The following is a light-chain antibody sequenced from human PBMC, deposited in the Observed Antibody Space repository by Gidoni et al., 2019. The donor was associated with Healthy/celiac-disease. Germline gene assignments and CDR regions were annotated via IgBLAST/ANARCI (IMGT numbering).Light chain of an antibody. J-gene: IGKJ2*01. CDR3: QQYGSSPRT. CDR2: GAS. CDR1: QSVSSSY. Sequence: EIVLTQSPGTLSLSPGERATLSCRASQSVSSSYLAWYQQKPGQAPKLLIYGASSRATGIPDRFSGSGSGTDFTLIISRLEPEDFAVYYCQQYGSSPRTFXQXTKLEIK. V-gene: IGKV3-20*01.